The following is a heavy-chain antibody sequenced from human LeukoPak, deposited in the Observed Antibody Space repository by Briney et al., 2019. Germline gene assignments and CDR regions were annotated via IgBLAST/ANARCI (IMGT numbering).Heavy chain of an antibody. CDR2: FYYSGST. Sequence: SETLSLTCTVSGGSISSYYWSWIRQPPGKGLEWIGYFYYSGSTNYNPSLKSRVTISVDTSKNQFSLRLSPVTAADTAVYYCARTNAFDIWGQGTMVTVSS. V-gene: IGHV4-59*01. J-gene: IGHJ3*02. CDR1: GGSISSYY. CDR3: ARTNAFDI.